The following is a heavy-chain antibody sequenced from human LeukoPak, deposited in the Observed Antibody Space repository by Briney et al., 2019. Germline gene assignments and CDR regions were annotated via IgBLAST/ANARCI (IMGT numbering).Heavy chain of an antibody. D-gene: IGHD3-22*01. V-gene: IGHV3-9*01. J-gene: IGHJ4*02. CDR3: AKDRVYYDSSGNLDY. Sequence: GRSLRLSCAASGFTFDDYAMHWVRQAPGKGLEWVSGISWNSGSIGYADSVKGRFTISGDNAKNSLYLQMNSLRAEDTALYYRAKDRVYYDSSGNLDYWGQGTLVTVSS. CDR2: ISWNSGSI. CDR1: GFTFDDYA.